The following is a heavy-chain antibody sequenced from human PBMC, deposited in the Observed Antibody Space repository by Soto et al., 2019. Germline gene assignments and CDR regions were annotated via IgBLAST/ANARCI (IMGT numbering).Heavy chain of an antibody. CDR2: ISFDGRNT. CDR1: GFTFNNYG. V-gene: IGHV3-30*18. J-gene: IGHJ4*02. D-gene: IGHD3-10*01. Sequence: PGGSLRLSCAASGFTFNNYGMHWVRQAPGKGLEWVVVISFDGRNTYYADSVKGRFTISRDNSKNTLYLQMTSLRAEDTAVYYCVKQSGSGSYFTVGSGGHFDNWGQGTRV. CDR3: VKQSGSGSYFTVGSGGHFDN.